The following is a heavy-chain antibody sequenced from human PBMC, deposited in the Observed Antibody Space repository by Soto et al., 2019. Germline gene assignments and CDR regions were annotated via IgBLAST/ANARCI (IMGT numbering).Heavy chain of an antibody. Sequence: EVQLLESGGALVQPGGSLTLSCVVSGLTFSRVDLSWVRQPPGKGLEWVSASGGSDFTTHYVDSVKGRFTMSRDYSKSTLYLQMDSLSAEHTALYYCVTRSWNYWGQGTLVTVSS. CDR1: GLTFSRVD. D-gene: IGHD3-10*01. J-gene: IGHJ4*01. CDR3: VTRSWNY. CDR2: SGGSDFTT. V-gene: IGHV3-23*01.